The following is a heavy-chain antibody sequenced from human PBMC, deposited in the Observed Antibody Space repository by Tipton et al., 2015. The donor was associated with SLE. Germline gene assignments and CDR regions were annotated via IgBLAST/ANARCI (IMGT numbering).Heavy chain of an antibody. CDR2: INHSGST. D-gene: IGHD1-26*01. Sequence: TLSLTCAVYGGSFSGYYWSWIRQPPGKGLEWIGEINHSGSTNYNPSLKSRVTISVDTSKDQFSLKLSSVTAADTAVYYCARGPMGATNYWGQGTLVTVSS. J-gene: IGHJ4*02. V-gene: IGHV4-34*01. CDR1: GGSFSGYY. CDR3: ARGPMGATNY.